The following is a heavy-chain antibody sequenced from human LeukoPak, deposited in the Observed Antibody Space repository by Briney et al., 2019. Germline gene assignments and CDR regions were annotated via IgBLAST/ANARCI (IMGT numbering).Heavy chain of an antibody. CDR3: ARDQRFLEWLSPFDY. J-gene: IGHJ4*02. CDR1: GYTFTSYG. V-gene: IGHV1-18*01. CDR2: ISAYNGNT. D-gene: IGHD3-3*01. Sequence: GASVKVSCKASGYTFTSYGISWVRQAPGQGLEWMGRISAYNGNTNYAQKLQGRVTMTTDTSTSTAYMELRSLRSDDTAVYYCARDQRFLEWLSPFDYWGQGTLVTVSS.